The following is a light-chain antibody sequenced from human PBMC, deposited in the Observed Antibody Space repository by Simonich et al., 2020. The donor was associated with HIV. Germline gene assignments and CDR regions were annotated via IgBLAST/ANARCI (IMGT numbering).Light chain of an antibody. Sequence: QSALTQPPSASGSPGQSVTISCTGTSLNVGCYNYVSWYQQHPGKAPKLMIYDVSNRPSGVSNRFSGSKSGNTASLTISGLQAEDEADYYCCSYAGSYTYVVFGGGTKLTVL. J-gene: IGLJ2*01. CDR1: SLNVGCYNY. CDR2: DVS. V-gene: IGLV2-11*01. CDR3: CSYAGSYTYVV.